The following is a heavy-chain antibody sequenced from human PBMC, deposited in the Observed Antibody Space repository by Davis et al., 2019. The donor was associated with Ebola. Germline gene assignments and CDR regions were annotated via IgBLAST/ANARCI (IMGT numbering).Heavy chain of an antibody. V-gene: IGHV3-33*01. Sequence: GESLKISCAASGFTFSSYGMHWVRQAPGKGLEWVAVIWYDGSNKYYADSVKGRFTISRDNSNNTLYLQMNSLRAEDTAVYYCARDYDFWSGPYGMDVWGQGTTVTVSS. J-gene: IGHJ6*02. CDR2: IWYDGSNK. D-gene: IGHD3-3*01. CDR3: ARDYDFWSGPYGMDV. CDR1: GFTFSSYG.